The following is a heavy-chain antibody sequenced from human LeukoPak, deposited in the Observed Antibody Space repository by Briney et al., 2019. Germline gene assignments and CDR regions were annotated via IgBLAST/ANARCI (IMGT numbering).Heavy chain of an antibody. V-gene: IGHV3-48*01. J-gene: IGHJ4*02. CDR1: GFTFSSYS. CDR3: ARSDCSSTSCYDFDY. CDR2: ISSSSSTI. Sequence: GGSLRLSCAASGFTFSSYSMNWVRQAPGKGLEWLSYISSSSSTIYYADSVKGRFTISRDNAKNSLYLQMNSLRAEDTAVYYCARSDCSSTSCYDFDYWGQGTLVTVSS. D-gene: IGHD2-2*01.